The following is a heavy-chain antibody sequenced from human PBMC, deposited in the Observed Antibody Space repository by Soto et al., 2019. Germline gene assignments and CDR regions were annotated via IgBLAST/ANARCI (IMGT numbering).Heavy chain of an antibody. CDR2: INPKSGGT. Sequence: QVQLVQSGAEVKKPGASVRVSCKASGYSFTDYHIHWVRQAPGQGLEWLGRINPKSGGTSTAQKFQGWVTMTRDRSISTVYMELTRLRSDDTAIYYCARGGSGYTWFNEFWGQGTLVTVSS. V-gene: IGHV1-2*04. CDR1: GYSFTDYH. D-gene: IGHD3-22*01. J-gene: IGHJ4*02. CDR3: ARGGSGYTWFNEF.